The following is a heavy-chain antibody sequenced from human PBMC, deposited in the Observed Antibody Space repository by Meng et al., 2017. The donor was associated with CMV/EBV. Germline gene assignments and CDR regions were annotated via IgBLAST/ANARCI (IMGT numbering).Heavy chain of an antibody. CDR2: ISSSSSYI. D-gene: IGHD2-15*01. CDR1: GFTFSSYS. Sequence: GGSLRLSCAASGFTFSSYSMNWVRQAPGKGLEWVSSISSSSSYIYYADSVKGRFTISRDNAKNSLYLQMNSLRAEDMAVYYCARDKTGVVGLFDYWGQGTLVTVSS. J-gene: IGHJ4*02. V-gene: IGHV3-21*01. CDR3: ARDKTGVVGLFDY.